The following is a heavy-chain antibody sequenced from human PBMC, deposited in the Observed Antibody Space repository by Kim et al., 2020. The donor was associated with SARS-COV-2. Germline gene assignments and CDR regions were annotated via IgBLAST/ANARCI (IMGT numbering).Heavy chain of an antibody. CDR1: GGTFSSYA. J-gene: IGHJ6*02. Sequence: SVKVSCKASGGTFSSYAISWVRQAPGQGLEWMGGIIPIFGTANYAQKFQGRVTITADESTSTAYMELSSLRSEDTAVYYCASGEYYYDSSGYLRGDYYYGMDVWGQGTTVTVPS. CDR3: ASGEYYYDSSGYLRGDYYYGMDV. V-gene: IGHV1-69*13. CDR2: IIPIFGTA. D-gene: IGHD3-22*01.